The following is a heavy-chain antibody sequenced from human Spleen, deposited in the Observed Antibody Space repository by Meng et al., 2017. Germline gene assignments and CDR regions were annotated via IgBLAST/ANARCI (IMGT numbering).Heavy chain of an antibody. CDR3: ARVFVWGSYTDAFDI. CDR2: INPSGGST. CDR1: GYTFTSYH. Sequence: ASVKVSCKASGYTFTSYHLHWVRQAPGQGLEWMGFINPSGGSTIYAQKFQGRVTMTRDTSISTAYMELSRLRSDDTAVYYCARVFVWGSYTDAFDIWGQGTMVTVSS. J-gene: IGHJ3*02. D-gene: IGHD3-16*01. V-gene: IGHV1-46*01.